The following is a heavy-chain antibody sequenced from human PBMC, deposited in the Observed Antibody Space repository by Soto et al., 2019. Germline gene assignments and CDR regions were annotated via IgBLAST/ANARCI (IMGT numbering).Heavy chain of an antibody. J-gene: IGHJ6*02. CDR2: ISAYNGNT. CDR3: ARDRKAARPDYYYYYGMDV. D-gene: IGHD6-6*01. Sequence: QVQLVQSGAEVKRPGASVKVSCKAYGYTFSSHGISWLRQAPGQGLEWMGWISAYNGNTNYAQKLQGRVTMTTDTSTSTAYMELRSLRSDDTAVYYCARDRKAARPDYYYYYGMDVWGQGTTVTVSS. CDR1: GYTFSSHG. V-gene: IGHV1-18*04.